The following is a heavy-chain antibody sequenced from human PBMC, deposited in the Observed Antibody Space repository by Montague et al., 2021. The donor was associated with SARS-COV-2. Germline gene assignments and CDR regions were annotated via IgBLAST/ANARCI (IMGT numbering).Heavy chain of an antibody. CDR1: GLTVSTAV. Sequence: SLRLSCAASGLTVSTAVVSWVRQAPGKGLEWVSTINGGSGSTYYADSMRGRFTISRDNSENTLYLQMNSLRAEDTAIYYCAKGRGTSCSDYWGQGTLVTVSS. CDR3: AKGRGTSCSDY. J-gene: IGHJ4*02. D-gene: IGHD2-15*01. V-gene: IGHV3-23*01. CDR2: INGGSGST.